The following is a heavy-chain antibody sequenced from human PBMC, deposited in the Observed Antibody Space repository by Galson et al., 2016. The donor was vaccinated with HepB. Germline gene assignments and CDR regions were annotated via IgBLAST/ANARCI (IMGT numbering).Heavy chain of an antibody. V-gene: IGHV3-7*01. CDR3: AKVTRDWDPLPNGC. J-gene: IGHJ4*02. CDR2: IKQDGSEK. CDR1: GFTFSTYW. Sequence: SLRLSCAASGFTFSTYWMNWVRQAPGKGLEWVANIKQDGSEKYYVDSVKGRFTISRDNAKNSLYLQMNRLRAEDTAVYYCAKVTRDWDPLPNGCWGQGTLVTVSS. D-gene: IGHD2-8*01.